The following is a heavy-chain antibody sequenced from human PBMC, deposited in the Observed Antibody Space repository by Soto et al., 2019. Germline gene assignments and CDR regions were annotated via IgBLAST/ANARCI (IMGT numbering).Heavy chain of an antibody. V-gene: IGHV1-2*04. Sequence: QVQLVQSGAEVKKPGASVKVSCKASGYTFSGHYMHWVRQAPGQGLEWMGWINPKSGGTNYAQKFQGWVTMTRDTSISTAYMELRRLRSDDTAVYYCASGRIVGATTHFDYWGQGSLVTVSS. CDR3: ASGRIVGATTHFDY. CDR1: GYTFSGHY. CDR2: INPKSGGT. J-gene: IGHJ4*02. D-gene: IGHD1-26*01.